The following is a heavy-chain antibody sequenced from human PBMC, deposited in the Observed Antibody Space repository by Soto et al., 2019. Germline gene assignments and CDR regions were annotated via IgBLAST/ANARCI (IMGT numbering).Heavy chain of an antibody. CDR1: GGTFSSYA. J-gene: IGHJ6*02. CDR3: ARVLGSMTTRGMDV. V-gene: IGHV1-69*13. D-gene: IGHD4-17*01. Sequence: GASVKVSCKASGGTFSSYAISWVRQAPGQGLEWMGGIIPIFGTANYAQKFQGRVTITADESTSTAYMELSSLRSEDTAVYYCARVLGSMTTRGMDVWGQGTTVTVSS. CDR2: IIPIFGTA.